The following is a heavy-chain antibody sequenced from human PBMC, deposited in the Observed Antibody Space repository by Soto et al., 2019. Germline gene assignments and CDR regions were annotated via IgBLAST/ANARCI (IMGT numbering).Heavy chain of an antibody. V-gene: IGHV5-51*01. CDR3: ALTVELYRDAFDS. CDR2: IYPGDSDT. Sequence: GESLKISCKGSGYRFTSYWIGWVRQMPGKGLEWLGIIYPGDSDTRYSPSFQGQVTISADKSISTAYLQWSSLKASDTAMYYCALTVELYRDAFDSWGPGTMVTVSS. D-gene: IGHD2-8*01. J-gene: IGHJ3*02. CDR1: GYRFTSYW.